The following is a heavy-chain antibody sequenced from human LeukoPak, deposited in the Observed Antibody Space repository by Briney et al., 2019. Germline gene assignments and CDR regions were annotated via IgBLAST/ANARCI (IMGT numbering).Heavy chain of an antibody. CDR3: AIPNSGSYYKGLGY. Sequence: GGSLRLSCAASGFTFSSYSMNWVRQAPGKGLEWVSSISSSSSYIYYADSVKDRFTISRDNSKNTLYLQMNSLRAEDTAVYYCAIPNSGSYYKGLGYWGQGTLVTVSS. V-gene: IGHV3-21*04. CDR2: ISSSSSYI. CDR1: GFTFSSYS. D-gene: IGHD1-26*01. J-gene: IGHJ4*02.